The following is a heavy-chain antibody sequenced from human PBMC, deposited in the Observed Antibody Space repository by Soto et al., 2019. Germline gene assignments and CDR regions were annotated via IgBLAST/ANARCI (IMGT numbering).Heavy chain of an antibody. Sequence: ASVRVSCKASGYTFTSYAMHWVRQAPGQRLEWMGWINAGNGNTKYSQKFQGRVTITRDTSASTAYMELSSLRSEDTAVYYCARSTATAAADYWGPGTLVTVSS. D-gene: IGHD6-13*01. CDR3: ARSTATAAADY. J-gene: IGHJ4*02. V-gene: IGHV1-3*01. CDR1: GYTFTSYA. CDR2: INAGNGNT.